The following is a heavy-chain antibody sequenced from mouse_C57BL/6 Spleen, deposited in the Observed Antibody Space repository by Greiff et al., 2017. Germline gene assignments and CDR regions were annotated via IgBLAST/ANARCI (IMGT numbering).Heavy chain of an antibody. CDR1: GYTFTSYW. J-gene: IGHJ2*01. V-gene: IGHV1-50*01. CDR3: ARGEKLGLDY. Sequence: QVQLQQPGAELVKPGASVKLSCKASGYTFTSYWMQWVKQRPGQGLEWIGEIDPSDSYTNYNQKFKGKATLTVDKSSSTAYMQLSSLTSEDSAVYYCARGEKLGLDYWGQGTTLTVSS. CDR2: IDPSDSYT. D-gene: IGHD4-1*01.